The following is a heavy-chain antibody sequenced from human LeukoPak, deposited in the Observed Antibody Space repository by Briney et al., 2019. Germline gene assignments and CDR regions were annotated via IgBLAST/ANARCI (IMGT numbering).Heavy chain of an antibody. CDR3: ARQWLVREYFDY. CDR2: IKQDGSEK. Sequence: PGGSLRLSCAASGFTFSSYWMSWVRQAPGKGLEWVANIKQDGSEKYYVDSVTGRFTISGDNAKNSLYLQMNSQRAEDAAVYYCARQWLVREYFDYWGQGTLVTVSS. V-gene: IGHV3-7*01. CDR1: GFTFSSYW. D-gene: IGHD6-19*01. J-gene: IGHJ4*02.